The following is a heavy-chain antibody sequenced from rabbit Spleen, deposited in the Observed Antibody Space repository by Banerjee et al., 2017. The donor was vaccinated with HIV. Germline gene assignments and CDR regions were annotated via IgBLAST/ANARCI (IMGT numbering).Heavy chain of an antibody. Sequence: QLTETGGGLVQPGGSLTLSCKASGIDFTNYYITWVRQAPGKGLEWIGIIYVARGTTDYASWVNGQFTISSDNAQSTVDLKMTSLTAADTATYFCARDNFDVVGGVGYLNLWGPGTLVTVS. J-gene: IGHJ4*01. CDR3: ARDNFDVVGGVGYLNL. CDR1: GIDFTNYY. D-gene: IGHD1-1*01. CDR2: IYVARGTT. V-gene: IGHV1S7*01.